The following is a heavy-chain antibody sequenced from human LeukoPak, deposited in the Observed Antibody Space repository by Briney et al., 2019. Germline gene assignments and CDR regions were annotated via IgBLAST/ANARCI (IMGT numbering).Heavy chain of an antibody. Sequence: ASVKVSCKASGYTFTDYGIHWVRQAPGQGLEWISWGSTFNGHRLYGQRFQGRVTMTTDPSTTTVYMELTSLTSDDTALYYCARDAVGARAFDSWGQGTMVIVSS. CDR1: GYTFTDYG. D-gene: IGHD1-26*01. CDR3: ARDAVGARAFDS. CDR2: GSTFNGHR. V-gene: IGHV1-18*01. J-gene: IGHJ3*01.